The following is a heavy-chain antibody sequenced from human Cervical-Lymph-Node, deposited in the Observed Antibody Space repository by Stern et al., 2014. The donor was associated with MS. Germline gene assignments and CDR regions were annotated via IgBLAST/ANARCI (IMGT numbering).Heavy chain of an antibody. J-gene: IGHJ4*02. Sequence: QITLKESGPALVKPTQTLTLTCTFSGFSLTPPPTPPPRPRHPPGKALECLALIDWDDDKYYSTSLKTRLTISKDTSKNQVVLTMTNMDPVDTATYYCARIRADSSGHLDYWGQGTLVTVSS. V-gene: IGHV2-70*01. D-gene: IGHD6-19*01. CDR1: GFSLTPPPTP. CDR2: IDWDDDK. CDR3: ARIRADSSGHLDY.